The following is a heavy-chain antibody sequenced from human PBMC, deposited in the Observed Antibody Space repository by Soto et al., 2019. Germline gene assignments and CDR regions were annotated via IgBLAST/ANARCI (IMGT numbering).Heavy chain of an antibody. CDR3: AVALYSSSWYVYYGMDV. J-gene: IGHJ6*02. CDR1: GFTFSNYG. D-gene: IGHD6-13*01. Sequence: QVQLVESGGGVVQPGRSLRLSCAASGFTFSNYGMHWVRQAPGKGLEWVAVIWYDGSNKYYADSVKGRFTVSRDNSKNKLYLQMNSMRAEDTAVYYCAVALYSSSWYVYYGMDVWGQGTTVTASS. CDR2: IWYDGSNK. V-gene: IGHV3-33*01.